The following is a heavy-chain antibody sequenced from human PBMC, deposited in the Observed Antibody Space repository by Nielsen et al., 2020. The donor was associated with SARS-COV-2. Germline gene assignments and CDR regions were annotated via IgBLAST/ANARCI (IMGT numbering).Heavy chain of an antibody. CDR3: ARGFDY. V-gene: IGHV4-59*08. J-gene: IGHJ4*02. CDR1: GGSFSDYY. Sequence: SETLSLTCAVYGGSFSDYYWSWIRQPPGKGLEWIGYIYYSGSTNYNPSLKSRVTISVDTSKNQFSLKLSSVTAADTAVYYCARGFDYWGQGTLVTVSS. CDR2: IYYSGST.